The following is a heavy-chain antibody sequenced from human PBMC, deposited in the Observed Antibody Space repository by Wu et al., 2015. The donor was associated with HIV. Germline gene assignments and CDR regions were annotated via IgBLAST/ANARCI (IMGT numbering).Heavy chain of an antibody. V-gene: IGHV1-2*02. Sequence: QVQLLQSGSEMKKPGASVKVSCKASGYSLSAYYMHWVRQAPGQGLEWMGWLHPSNGDTKYAPSFQGRVTMTLDTSINTAYMELNRLRSDDTAVYYCAGYSSGYNWLRYWGQGTLVTVSS. CDR3: AGYSSGYNWLRY. J-gene: IGHJ4*02. CDR1: GYSLSAYY. D-gene: IGHD6-19*01. CDR2: LHPSNGDT.